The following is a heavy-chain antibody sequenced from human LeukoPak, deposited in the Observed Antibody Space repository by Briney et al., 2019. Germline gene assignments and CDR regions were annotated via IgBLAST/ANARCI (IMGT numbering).Heavy chain of an antibody. D-gene: IGHD1-14*01. J-gene: IGHJ4*02. CDR1: GYTFTSYD. V-gene: IGHV1-69*06. CDR2: IIPIFGTA. CDR3: ARLLGTEPVDY. Sequence: GASVKVSCKASGYTFTSYDINWVRQATGQGLEWMGGIIPIFGTANYAQKFQGRVTITADKSTSTAYMELSSLRSEDTAVYYCARLLGTEPVDYWGQGTLVTVSS.